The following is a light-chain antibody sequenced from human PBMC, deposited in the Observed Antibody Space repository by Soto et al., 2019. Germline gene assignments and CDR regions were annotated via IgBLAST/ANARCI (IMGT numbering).Light chain of an antibody. CDR1: SSDVGGYNY. CDR2: EVS. V-gene: IGLV2-14*01. J-gene: IGLJ2*01. Sequence: QSVLTQPASVSGSPGQSITISCTGTSSDVGGYNYVSWYQQHPGKAPKLMIYEVSNRPSGVSNRFSGSKSGNTASLTISGLQAEDEDDYYCSSYTSSSTRFGGGTQLTVL. CDR3: SSYTSSSTR.